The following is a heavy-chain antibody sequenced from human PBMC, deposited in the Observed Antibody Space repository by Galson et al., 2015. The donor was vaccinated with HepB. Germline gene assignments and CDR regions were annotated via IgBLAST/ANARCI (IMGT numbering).Heavy chain of an antibody. CDR1: GSSFSNYP. CDR3: ATYKQKLTNLEY. D-gene: IGHD1-1*01. Sequence: SLRLSCAASGSSFSNYPLSWVRHSPGKGLEWVSSIGDDTWVPNPGRRTFTSYADSVSGRFTISRDNSKSTLYLQMDSLRAEDTAIYYCATYKQKLTNLEYWGQGTLVTVSS. J-gene: IGHJ4*02. V-gene: IGHV3-23*01. CDR2: IGDDTWVPNPGRRTFT.